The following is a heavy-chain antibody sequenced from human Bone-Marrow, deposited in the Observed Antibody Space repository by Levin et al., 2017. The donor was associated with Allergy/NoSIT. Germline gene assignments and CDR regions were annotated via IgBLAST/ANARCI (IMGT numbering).Heavy chain of an antibody. CDR1: GYIFSSYG. CDR2: ISHDGSNK. Sequence: GESLKISCAASGYIFSSYGIHWVRQAPGKGLEWVAFISHDGSNKDYLDSVKGRFSVSRDNSKNMVSLQMSSLGAEDMAVYFCAKEYFFFDVSGYFDSWGQGTLVTVSA. D-gene: IGHD1-26*01. V-gene: IGHV3-30*18. J-gene: IGHJ4*02. CDR3: AKEYFFFDVSGYFDS.